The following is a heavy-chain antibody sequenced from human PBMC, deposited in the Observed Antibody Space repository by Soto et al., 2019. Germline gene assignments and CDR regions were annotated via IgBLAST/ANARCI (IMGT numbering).Heavy chain of an antibody. Sequence: SETLSLTCTVSGGSISSFDYYWSWIRQPPGRGLEWIGYIYYSGSTYYNPSLKSRVTISVDTSKNQFSLKLSSVTAADTAVYYCARIMITFGGVIGLDYYGMDVWGQGTTVTVSS. V-gene: IGHV4-30-4*01. CDR3: ARIMITFGGVIGLDYYGMDV. CDR2: IYYSGST. J-gene: IGHJ6*01. D-gene: IGHD3-16*02. CDR1: GGSISSFDYY.